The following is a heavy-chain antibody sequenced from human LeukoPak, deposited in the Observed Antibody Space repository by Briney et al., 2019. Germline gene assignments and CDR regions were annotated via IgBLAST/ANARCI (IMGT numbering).Heavy chain of an antibody. D-gene: IGHD2-2*01. CDR2: IYSGGST. Sequence: QPGGSLRLSCAASGFTVSSNYMSWVRQAPGKGLEWVSVIYSGGSTYYADSVKGRFTISRDNSKSTLYPQMNSLRAEDTAVYYCARALGYCSSTSCYVYFDYWGQGTLVTVSS. CDR3: ARALGYCSSTSCYVYFDY. CDR1: GFTVSSNY. J-gene: IGHJ4*02. V-gene: IGHV3-66*01.